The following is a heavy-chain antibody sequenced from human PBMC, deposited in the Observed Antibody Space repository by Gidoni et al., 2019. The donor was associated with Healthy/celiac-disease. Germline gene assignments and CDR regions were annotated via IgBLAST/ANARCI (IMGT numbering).Heavy chain of an antibody. CDR3: ATTTSRALIYYYYGMDV. V-gene: IGHV1-2*04. CDR2: INPNSGGT. Sequence: QVQLVQSGAEVKKPGASVKVSCKASGYTFTGYYMHWVRQAPGQGLEWMGWINPNSGGTNYAQKFQGWVTMTRDTSISTAYMELSRLRSDDTAVYYCATTTSRALIYYYYGMDVWGQGTTVTVSS. D-gene: IGHD4-4*01. J-gene: IGHJ6*02. CDR1: GYTFTGYY.